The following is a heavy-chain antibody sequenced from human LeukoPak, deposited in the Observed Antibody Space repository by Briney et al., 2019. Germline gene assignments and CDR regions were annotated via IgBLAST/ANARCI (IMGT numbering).Heavy chain of an antibody. V-gene: IGHV3-74*01. Sequence: GGSLRLSCAASGFTFSEHRMHWVRQVPGKGLVWISWIETDGTRAGYVASVRGRFTVSRDNAKSTLYLQMNSLRAEDTAVYYCARYCEWFGENDAFDIWGQGTMVTVSS. J-gene: IGHJ3*02. CDR3: ARYCEWFGENDAFDI. CDR1: GFTFSEHR. D-gene: IGHD3-10*01. CDR2: IETDGTRA.